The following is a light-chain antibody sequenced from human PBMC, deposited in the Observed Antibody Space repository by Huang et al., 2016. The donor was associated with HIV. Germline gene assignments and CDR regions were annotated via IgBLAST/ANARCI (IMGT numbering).Light chain of an antibody. Sequence: EIVMTQSPATLSVSPGERATLSCRASQSVSSNLAWYQQKPGQAPRRLIYAASARATGIPARFSGSGSGTEFTLTISSLQSEDFAVYYCHQYNNWPQTFGQGTKVEIK. CDR2: AAS. J-gene: IGKJ1*01. CDR1: QSVSSN. CDR3: HQYNNWPQT. V-gene: IGKV3-15*01.